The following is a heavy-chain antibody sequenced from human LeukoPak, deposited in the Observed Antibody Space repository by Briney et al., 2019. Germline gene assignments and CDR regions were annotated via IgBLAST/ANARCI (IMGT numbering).Heavy chain of an antibody. CDR1: GASFSSSTYY. Sequence: SETLSLTCTVSGASFSSSTYYWGWIRQPPGKGLEWIGSIYYSGSTYYNPSLKSRVTMSVDTSRNQFSPKLSSVTAADTAVYYCARHAGGISATGTRPFDYWGQGTLVTVSS. D-gene: IGHD6-13*01. V-gene: IGHV4-39*01. J-gene: IGHJ4*02. CDR3: ARHAGGISATGTRPFDY. CDR2: IYYSGST.